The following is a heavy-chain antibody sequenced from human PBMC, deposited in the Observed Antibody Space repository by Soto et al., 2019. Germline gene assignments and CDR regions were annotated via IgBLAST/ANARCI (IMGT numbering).Heavy chain of an antibody. J-gene: IGHJ1*01. CDR2: IIPIFGTA. CDR3: ARDGHPYYYYDSSGYYVGYSQH. V-gene: IGHV1-69*13. D-gene: IGHD3-22*01. Sequence: ASVKVSCKASGGTFSSYAISWVRQAPGQGLEWMGGIIPIFGTANYAQKFQGRVTITADESTSTAYMELSSLRSEDTAVYYCARDGHPYYYYDSSGYYVGYSQHWGQGTLVTVSS. CDR1: GGTFSSYA.